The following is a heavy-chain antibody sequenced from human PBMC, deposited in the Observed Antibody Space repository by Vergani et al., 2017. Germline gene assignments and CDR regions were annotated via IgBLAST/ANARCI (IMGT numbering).Heavy chain of an antibody. Sequence: QVQLVESGGGVVQPGRSLRLSCAASGFTFSSYGMHWVRQAPGKGLEWVAVISYDGSNKYYADSVKGRFTISRDNSKNTLYLQMNSRRAEDTAVYFCAKDGHAGYGGLDYWGQGTLVTVSS. V-gene: IGHV3-30*18. J-gene: IGHJ4*02. D-gene: IGHD2-15*01. CDR3: AKDGHAGYGGLDY. CDR2: ISYDGSNK. CDR1: GFTFSSYG.